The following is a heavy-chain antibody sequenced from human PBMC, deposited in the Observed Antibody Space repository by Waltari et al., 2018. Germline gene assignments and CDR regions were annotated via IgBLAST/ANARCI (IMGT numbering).Heavy chain of an antibody. CDR3: ARVLARLVDLLDF. CDR1: GFTSIDFS. D-gene: IGHD3-3*02. Sequence: QVHLVESGGGLVEPGGSLRLSRAASGFTSIDFSMAWIRQAPGKGLEWVSYISHNENTIFYADSVKGRFTISRDNAKNSLYLQMSSLRAEDTAVYYCARVLARLVDLLDFWGQGTLVTVSS. V-gene: IGHV3-11*01. CDR2: ISHNENTI. J-gene: IGHJ4*02.